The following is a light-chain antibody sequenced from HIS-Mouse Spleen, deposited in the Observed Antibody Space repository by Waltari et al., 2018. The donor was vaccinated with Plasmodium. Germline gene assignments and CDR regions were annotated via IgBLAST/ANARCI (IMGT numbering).Light chain of an antibody. CDR3: SSYAGSNNLV. V-gene: IGLV2-8*01. Sequence: QSALTQPPSPSGSPGQSVTISCTGPSSDVGGYNYVSWYQQHPGNAPKLMIYEVSKRPSGVPDRFSGSKSGNTASLTVSGLQAEDEADYYCSSYAGSNNLVFGGGTKLTVL. CDR2: EVS. J-gene: IGLJ2*01. CDR1: SSDVGGYNY.